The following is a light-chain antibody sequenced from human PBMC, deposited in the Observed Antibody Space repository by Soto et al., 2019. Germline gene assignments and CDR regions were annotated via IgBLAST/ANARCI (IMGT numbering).Light chain of an antibody. CDR3: QQYGNSPWT. V-gene: IGKV3-20*01. Sequence: EVVLTQSPGTLALSRGERATLSCRASQSVSSSYLAWYQHRPGQAPRLLIFGASSRATGIPDRFSGTGSGTDFTLTISRREPEDFAVYDCQQYGNSPWTFGQGTKVEIK. CDR2: GAS. CDR1: QSVSSSY. J-gene: IGKJ1*01.